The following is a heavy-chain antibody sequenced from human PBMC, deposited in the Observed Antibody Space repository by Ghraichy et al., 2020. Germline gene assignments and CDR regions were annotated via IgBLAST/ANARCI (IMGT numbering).Heavy chain of an antibody. D-gene: IGHD5-24*01. V-gene: IGHV4-34*01. CDR3: ARSRRWLQTQSFDT. CDR1: GRSFSGYY. CDR2: INHSGST. J-gene: IGHJ5*02. Sequence: SETLSLTCAVYGRSFSGYYWSCIRQPPGKGLEWIGEINHSGSTNYNPSLKSRVTISVDTSKNQFSLKLSSVTAADTAVYYCARSRRWLQTQSFDTWGKGTLVTVSS.